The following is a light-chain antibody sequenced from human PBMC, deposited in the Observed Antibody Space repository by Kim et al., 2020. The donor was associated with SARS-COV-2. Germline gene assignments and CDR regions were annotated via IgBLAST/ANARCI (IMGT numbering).Light chain of an antibody. CDR2: DAS. V-gene: IGKV3-11*01. Sequence: PGERATLSCRASQSVRSYLAWYQHKPGQAPRLLIYDASIRATDIPARFSGSGSGTDFTLTISSLEPEDFAVYYCQQRSDWPKTFGQGTRLEI. CDR3: QQRSDWPKT. J-gene: IGKJ5*01. CDR1: QSVRSY.